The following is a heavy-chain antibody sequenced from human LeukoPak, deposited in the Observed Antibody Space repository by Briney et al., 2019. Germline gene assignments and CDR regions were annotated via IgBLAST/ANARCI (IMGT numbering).Heavy chain of an antibody. J-gene: IGHJ5*02. D-gene: IGHD6-19*01. CDR2: IKQDGSEK. Sequence: PGGSLRLXCAASGFTFSSYWMSWVRQAPGKGLEWVANIKQDGSEKYYVDSVKGRFTISRDNAKNSLYLQMNSLRAEDTAVYYCARSGIAVYDGAWFDPWGQGTLVTASS. CDR1: GFTFSSYW. CDR3: ARSGIAVYDGAWFDP. V-gene: IGHV3-7*01.